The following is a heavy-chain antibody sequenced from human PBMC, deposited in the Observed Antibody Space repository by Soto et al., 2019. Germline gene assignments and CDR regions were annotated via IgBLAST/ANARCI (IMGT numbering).Heavy chain of an antibody. CDR3: GRGGGTILAPLP. CDR2: INPNSGAT. D-gene: IGHD3-10*01. CDR1: GYTFTGYF. J-gene: IGHJ5*02. V-gene: IGHV1-2*02. Sequence: QVQLAQSGAEVKKPGASVKVSCKASGYTFTGYFIHWVRQAPGQGLEWMGWINPNSGATKYAQKFQGRVTLARHTSVTTAYMEMNILRSDATAVYYCGRGGGTILAPLPWGQGTLVTVSS.